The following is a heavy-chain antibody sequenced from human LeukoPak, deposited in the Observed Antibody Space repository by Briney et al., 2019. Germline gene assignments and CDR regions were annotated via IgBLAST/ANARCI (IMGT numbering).Heavy chain of an antibody. CDR2: IYSSDTT. J-gene: IGHJ3*02. Sequence: GGSLRLSCAASGFTFSGYAMNWVRQAPGKGLEWVSHIYSSDTTYADSVKGRFTISRDNAKNSLYLQMNSLRDEDTAVYYCARDLHYAFDTWGQGTMVTASS. CDR3: ARDLHYAFDT. V-gene: IGHV3-48*02. CDR1: GFTFSGYA. D-gene: IGHD3-10*01.